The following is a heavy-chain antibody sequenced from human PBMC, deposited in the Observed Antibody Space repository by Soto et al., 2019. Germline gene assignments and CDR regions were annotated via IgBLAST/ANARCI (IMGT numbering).Heavy chain of an antibody. CDR3: AKTRGPHYYYGMDV. D-gene: IGHD3-10*01. CDR1: GFTFSSYG. Sequence: QVQVVESGGGVVQPGGSLRLSCAASGFTFSSYGTLWVRQAPGKGLEWVAVMSYDGSNKYKADSVKGRFTISRENSKNTLYLQMNSLRAEDTAVYYCAKTRGPHYYYGMDVWGQGTTVTVSS. CDR2: MSYDGSNK. J-gene: IGHJ6*02. V-gene: IGHV3-30*18.